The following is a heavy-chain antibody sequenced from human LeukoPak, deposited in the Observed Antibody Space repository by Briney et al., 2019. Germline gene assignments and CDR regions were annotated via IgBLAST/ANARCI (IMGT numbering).Heavy chain of an antibody. Sequence: GGSLRLSCATSGFIFSSYAMNWVRQAPGKGLEWVSSISGSGGRTYYADSVKGRFTISRDNSKNTLYLQMNSPRAEDTAVYYCVKGHIDGEGYYYFDYWGQGTLVTVSS. J-gene: IGHJ4*02. CDR3: VKGHIDGEGYYYFDY. CDR2: ISGSGGRT. CDR1: GFIFSSYA. D-gene: IGHD3-22*01. V-gene: IGHV3-23*01.